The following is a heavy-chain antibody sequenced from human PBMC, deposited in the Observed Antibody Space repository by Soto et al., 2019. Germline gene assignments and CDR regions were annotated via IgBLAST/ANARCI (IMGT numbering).Heavy chain of an antibody. CDR3: GGQDYGAKGYYFDN. CDR1: GGSISSGDYY. Sequence: SETLSLTCTVSGGSISSGDYYWSWIRQPPGKGLEWIGYIYYSGSTYYNPSLKSRVTISVDTSKNQFSLKLSSVTAADTAVYFCGGQDYGAKGYYFDNWGQGALVTVSS. J-gene: IGHJ4*02. CDR2: IYYSGST. D-gene: IGHD4-17*01. V-gene: IGHV4-30-4*01.